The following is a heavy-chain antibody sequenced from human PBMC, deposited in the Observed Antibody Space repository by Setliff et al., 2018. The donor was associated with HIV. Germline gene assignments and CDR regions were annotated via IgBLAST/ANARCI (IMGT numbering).Heavy chain of an antibody. V-gene: IGHV3-23*03. D-gene: IGHD1-26*01. Sequence: LRLSCAASGFTFSNYAMNWVRQSPVRGLEWVSVVYSAGNTYYADSVKGRFTISRDNAKNSQYLLMSDLRAEDTAVYYCAAVFTGEPGRSLDYWGQGTPVTVSS. CDR2: VYSAGNT. CDR1: GFTFSNYA. CDR3: AAVFTGEPGRSLDY. J-gene: IGHJ4*02.